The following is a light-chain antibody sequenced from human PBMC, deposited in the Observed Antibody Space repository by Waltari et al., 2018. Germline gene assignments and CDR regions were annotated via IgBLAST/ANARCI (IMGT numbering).Light chain of an antibody. CDR1: QTVSSSH. CDR2: GAS. V-gene: IGKV3-20*01. J-gene: IGKJ1*01. CDR3: HQYSSTPWT. Sequence: EIVLTQSPGTLSLSPGARAAVSCRASQTVSSSHLAWSQQKPGQAPRLLIYGASTRASGIPDRLSGGGFGTDFTLTIDRLEPEDFAVYYCHQYSSTPWTFGQGTRVEIK.